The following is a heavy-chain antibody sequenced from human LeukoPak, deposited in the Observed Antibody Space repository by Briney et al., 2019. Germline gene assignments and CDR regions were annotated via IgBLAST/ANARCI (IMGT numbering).Heavy chain of an antibody. V-gene: IGHV3-7*01. CDR1: GFTFSDYW. J-gene: IGHJ4*02. Sequence: PGGSLRLSCVASGFTFSDYWMSWVRQAPGKGLEWVANIKQDGSQKYYVDSVKGRFTISRDNAKNSLYLQMNSLRVEDTAVYYCARNYSGGGPGYWGQGPLVPVPS. D-gene: IGHD1-26*01. CDR3: ARNYSGGGPGY. CDR2: IKQDGSQK.